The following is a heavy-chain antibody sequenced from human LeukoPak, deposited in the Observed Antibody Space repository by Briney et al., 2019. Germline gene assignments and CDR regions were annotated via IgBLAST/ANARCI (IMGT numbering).Heavy chain of an antibody. Sequence: SETLSLTCTVSGGSISSSSYYWGWIRQPPGKGLEWIGGIYYSGSTYYNPSLKSRVTISVDTSKNQFSLKLSSVTAADTAVYYCARHGPETGAIQLPFDYWGQGTLVTVSS. CDR1: GGSISSSSYY. CDR2: IYYSGST. D-gene: IGHD1-26*01. V-gene: IGHV4-39*01. J-gene: IGHJ4*02. CDR3: ARHGPETGAIQLPFDY.